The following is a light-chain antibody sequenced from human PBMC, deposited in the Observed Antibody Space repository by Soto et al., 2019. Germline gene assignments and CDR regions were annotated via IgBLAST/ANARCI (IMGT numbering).Light chain of an antibody. J-gene: IGKJ2*01. V-gene: IGKV3-15*01. CDR1: QSVSSK. CDR3: QQYNNWPHP. Sequence: EIVMTQSPVTLSVSPGERATLSCRASQSVSSKLAWYQQKPGQAPRLLIYGASTRATGIPARFSGSGSGTEFTLSISSLQSEDFAVYYCQQYNNWPHPFGQGTKLEIK. CDR2: GAS.